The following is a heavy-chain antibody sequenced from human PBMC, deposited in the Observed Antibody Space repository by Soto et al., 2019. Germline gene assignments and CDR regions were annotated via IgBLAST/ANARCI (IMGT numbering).Heavy chain of an antibody. CDR3: ARRNSGYDYAFDY. V-gene: IGHV3-48*01. Sequence: EVQLVESGGGLVQPGGSLRLSCAASGFTFSGYSMDWVRQAPGKGLEWVSYISGSSRTIYYADSVKGRFTISRDNAKKSVYLQMNRLRAEDTAVYYCARRNSGYDYAFDYWAQGTLVTVSS. J-gene: IGHJ4*02. D-gene: IGHD5-12*01. CDR1: GFTFSGYS. CDR2: ISGSSRTI.